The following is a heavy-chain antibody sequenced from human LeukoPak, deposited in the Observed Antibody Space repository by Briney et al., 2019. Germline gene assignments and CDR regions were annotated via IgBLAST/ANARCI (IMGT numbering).Heavy chain of an antibody. CDR1: GFSISSYY. V-gene: IGHV4-4*07. D-gene: IGHD3-22*01. CDR2: IYSSGSS. CDR3: ARDSSYYYDSSGYQAAFDI. J-gene: IGHJ3*02. Sequence: SETLCLTCTASGFSISSYYWSWVRQAAGKGLEWVARIYSSGSSNYNASLKSRVTMSVDTSKNQFSLKLSSVTAEDTAVYYCARDSSYYYDSSGYQAAFDIWGQGTMVTVSS.